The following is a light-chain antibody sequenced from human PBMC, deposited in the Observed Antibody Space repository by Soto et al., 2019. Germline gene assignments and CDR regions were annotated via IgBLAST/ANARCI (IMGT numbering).Light chain of an antibody. J-gene: IGLJ1*01. Sequence: QSALTQPASVSGSPGQSITISCTGTSSDVGGYNYVSWYQQHPGKAPKLMIYDVSNRPSGVSNRFSGSKSGNTASLTISGLQAEDEDAYYCRSYTSSSTLVFGTGTKLTVL. V-gene: IGLV2-14*01. CDR3: RSYTSSSTLV. CDR2: DVS. CDR1: SSDVGGYNY.